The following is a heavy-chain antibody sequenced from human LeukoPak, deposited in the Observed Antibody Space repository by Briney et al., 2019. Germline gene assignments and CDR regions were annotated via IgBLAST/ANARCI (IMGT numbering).Heavy chain of an antibody. J-gene: IGHJ4*02. CDR2: IYYSGST. CDR1: GGAISSSGYY. V-gene: IGHV4-39*01. D-gene: IGHD2-15*01. Sequence: SETLSLTCTVSGGAISSSGYYWGWIRQPPGKGLEWIGSIYYSGSTYYNPSLKGRVTISVDTSKNQFSLNLSSVTAADTAVYYCARLAIYCTGGSCYSRYFDYWGQGTLVTVSS. CDR3: ARLAIYCTGGSCYSRYFDY.